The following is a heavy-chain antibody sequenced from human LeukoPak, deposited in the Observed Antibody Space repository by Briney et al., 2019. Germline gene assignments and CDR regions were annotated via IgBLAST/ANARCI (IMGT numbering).Heavy chain of an antibody. V-gene: IGHV1-69*05. J-gene: IGHJ4*02. Sequence: SVKVSCKASGGTFSSYAISWVRQAPGQGLEWMGGIIPIFGTANYAQKFQGRVTITTDESTSTAYMELSSLRSEDTAVYYCARGGRYDVVVVPAAMNYWGQGTLVTVSS. CDR1: GGTFSSYA. D-gene: IGHD2-2*01. CDR2: IIPIFGTA. CDR3: ARGGRYDVVVVPAAMNY.